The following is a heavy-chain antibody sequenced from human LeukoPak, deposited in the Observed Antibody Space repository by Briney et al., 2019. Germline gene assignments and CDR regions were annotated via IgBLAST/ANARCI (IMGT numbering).Heavy chain of an antibody. J-gene: IGHJ3*02. CDR2: LYYSGST. Sequence: SETLSLTCTVSGGSISSSRYYWGWIRQPPGKGLEWMGSLYYSGSTYYNPSLKSRVTISVDTSKNQFSLKLTSVTAADAAVYYCAGHRAASVWYAFDIWGQGIMVTVSS. V-gene: IGHV4-39*01. CDR1: GGSISSSRYY. CDR3: AGHRAASVWYAFDI. D-gene: IGHD6-19*01.